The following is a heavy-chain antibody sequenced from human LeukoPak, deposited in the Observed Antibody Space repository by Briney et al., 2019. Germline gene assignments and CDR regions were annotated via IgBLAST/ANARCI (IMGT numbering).Heavy chain of an antibody. Sequence: SQTLSLTCTVSGGSISSGSYYWRWIRQPAGTGLEWIGRIYTSGSTNYNPSLKSRVTISVDTSKNQFSLKLSSVTAADTAVYYCARVYYDSSGDSAFDIWGQGTMVTVSS. CDR3: ARVYYDSSGDSAFDI. J-gene: IGHJ3*02. CDR1: GGSISSGSYY. CDR2: IYTSGST. V-gene: IGHV4-61*02. D-gene: IGHD3-22*01.